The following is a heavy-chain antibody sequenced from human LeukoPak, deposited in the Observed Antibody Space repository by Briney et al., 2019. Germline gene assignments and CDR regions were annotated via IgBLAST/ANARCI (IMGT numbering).Heavy chain of an antibody. CDR2: ISYHGRKK. Sequence: QPGGSLRLSCTASGFTFGTHAMHWVRQAPGKGLEWVAMISYHGRKKLYADSVKGRFTISRDNARKSMFLQMNSLGAEETAVYYCVRWGVEAGMDFWGQGTLVTVSS. J-gene: IGHJ4*02. CDR3: VRWGVEAGMDF. CDR1: GFTFGTHA. V-gene: IGHV3-30*03. D-gene: IGHD6-19*01.